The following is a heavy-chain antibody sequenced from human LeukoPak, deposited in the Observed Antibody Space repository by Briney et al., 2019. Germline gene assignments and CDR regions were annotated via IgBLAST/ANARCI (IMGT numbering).Heavy chain of an antibody. V-gene: IGHV3-21*01. D-gene: IGHD2-15*01. J-gene: IGHJ4*02. CDR2: ISSSSSYI. CDR1: GFTFSDYG. Sequence: GGSLRLSCAASGFTFSDYGMNWVRQAPGKGLEWVSSISSSSSYIYYTDSVKGRFTISRDNAKNSLYLQMNSLRAEDTAVYYCARDQLAATPNDYWGQGTLVTVSS. CDR3: ARDQLAATPNDY.